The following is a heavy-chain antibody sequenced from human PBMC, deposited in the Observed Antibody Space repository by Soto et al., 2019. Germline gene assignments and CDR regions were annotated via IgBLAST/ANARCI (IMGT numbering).Heavy chain of an antibody. Sequence: QVQLVESGGGVVQPGRSLRLSCVASGFTFSSYAMHWVRQAPGKGLEWVAVISFDGSNKFYADSVKGRFTISRDNSKNTLYLQMNSLRAEDTAVYYCARVSRQIWLETGYDYYGMDVW. J-gene: IGHJ6*01. D-gene: IGHD6-19*01. CDR1: GFTFSSYA. V-gene: IGHV3-30-3*01. CDR3: ARVSRQIWLETGYDYYGMDV. CDR2: ISFDGSNK.